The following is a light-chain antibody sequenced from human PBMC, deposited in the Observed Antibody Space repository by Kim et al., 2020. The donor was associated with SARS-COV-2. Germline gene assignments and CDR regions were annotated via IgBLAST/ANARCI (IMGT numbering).Light chain of an antibody. CDR2: DVS. J-gene: IGLJ1*01. Sequence: QWITISCTGTSSDVGSDKYVSWYQQYPGKAPKLMIYDVSERPSGASTRFSGSKSGNTASLTISGLQAEDEADYYCSSYTTSNTYGFGTGTKV. CDR3: SSYTTSNTYG. CDR1: SSDVGSDKY. V-gene: IGLV2-14*04.